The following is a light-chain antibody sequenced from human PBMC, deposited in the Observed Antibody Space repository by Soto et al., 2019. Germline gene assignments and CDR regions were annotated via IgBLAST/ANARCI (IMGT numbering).Light chain of an antibody. CDR1: SGHVTSGHY. V-gene: IGLV7-46*01. J-gene: IGLJ3*02. CDR2: NKN. CDR3: LLSYSGTRV. Sequence: QAVVTQEPSLTVSPGGTVTLTCASSSGHVTSGHYPYWFQRKPGQAPRTLISNKNNKHSWTPARFSGSLLGAKAALTLAGAQPEDEADYCCLLSYSGTRVFGGGTKVTVL.